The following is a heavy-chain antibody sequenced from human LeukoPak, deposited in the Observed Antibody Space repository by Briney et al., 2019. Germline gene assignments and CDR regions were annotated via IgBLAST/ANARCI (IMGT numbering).Heavy chain of an antibody. Sequence: ASVKVSCKASGGTFSSYAISWVRQAPGQGLEWMGGITPIFGTANYAQKFQGRVTITTDESTSTAYMELSSLRSEDTAVYYCARGEEYCSGGSCYVLFDYWGQGTLVTVSS. J-gene: IGHJ4*02. CDR1: GGTFSSYA. CDR3: ARGEEYCSGGSCYVLFDY. V-gene: IGHV1-69*05. D-gene: IGHD2-15*01. CDR2: ITPIFGTA.